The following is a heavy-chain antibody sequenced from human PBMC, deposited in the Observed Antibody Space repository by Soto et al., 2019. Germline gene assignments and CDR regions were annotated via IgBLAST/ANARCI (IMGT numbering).Heavy chain of an antibody. CDR1: GFTFSSYS. CDR3: VRDGEITGGDFFFDY. CDR2: ISSSSSYI. D-gene: IGHD4-17*01. V-gene: IGHV3-21*01. Sequence: EVQLVESGGGLVKPGGSLRLSCAASGFTFSSYSMNWVRQAPGKGLEWVSSISSSSSYIYYTDSVKGRFTTSRDNAKNSLYLQMNSLRAEDTAVYYCVRDGEITGGDFFFDYWGQGTLVTVSS. J-gene: IGHJ4*02.